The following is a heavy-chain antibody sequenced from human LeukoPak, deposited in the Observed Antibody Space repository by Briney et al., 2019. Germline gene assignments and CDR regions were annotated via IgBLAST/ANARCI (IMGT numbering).Heavy chain of an antibody. CDR2: INPNSGGT. J-gene: IGHJ6*02. V-gene: IGHV1-2*02. CDR3: ARSYDFWSGYPYYYYGMDV. Sequence: ASVKVSCKASGYTFTGYYMHWVRQAPGQGLEWMGWINPNSGGTNYAQKFQGRVTMTRDTSISTAYMELSSLRSEDTAVYYCARSYDFWSGYPYYYYGMDVWGQGTTVTVSS. CDR1: GYTFTGYY. D-gene: IGHD3-3*01.